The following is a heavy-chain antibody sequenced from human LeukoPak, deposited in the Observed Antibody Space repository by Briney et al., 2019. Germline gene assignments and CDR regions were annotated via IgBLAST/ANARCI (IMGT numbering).Heavy chain of an antibody. D-gene: IGHD6-19*01. CDR1: GFTFSSYA. Sequence: GRSLRLSCAASGFTFSSYAMHWVRQAPGKGLEWVAVISYDGSNKYYADSVKGRFTISRDYSKNTLYLQMNSLRAEDTAVYYCARDAAVAGTRDYYYYYMDVWGKGTTVTVSS. J-gene: IGHJ6*03. V-gene: IGHV3-30*04. CDR2: ISYDGSNK. CDR3: ARDAAVAGTRDYYYYYMDV.